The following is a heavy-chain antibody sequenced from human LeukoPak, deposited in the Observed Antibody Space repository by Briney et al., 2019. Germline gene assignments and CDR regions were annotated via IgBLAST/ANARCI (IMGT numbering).Heavy chain of an antibody. CDR1: GGSFSGYY. CDR2: INHSGST. D-gene: IGHD3-3*01. Sequence: SETLSLTCAVYGGSFSGYYWSWIRQPPGKGLEWIGEINHSGSTNYNPSLKSRVTISVDTSKNQFSLKLSSVTAADTAVYYCARVQTYYDFWSGYYSPNDAFDIWRQGTMVTVSS. V-gene: IGHV4-34*01. CDR3: ARVQTYYDFWSGYYSPNDAFDI. J-gene: IGHJ3*02.